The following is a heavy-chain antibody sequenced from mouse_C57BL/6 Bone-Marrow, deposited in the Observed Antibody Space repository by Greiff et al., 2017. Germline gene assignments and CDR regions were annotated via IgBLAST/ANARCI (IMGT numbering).Heavy chain of an antibody. CDR3: ARDAIHVRYFDV. V-gene: IGHV7-1*01. J-gene: IGHJ1*03. Sequence: EVKLMESGGGLVQSGRSLRLSCATSGFTFSDFYMEWVRQAPGKGLEWIAASRNKANDYTTEYSASVKGRFIVSRDTSQSILYLQMNALRAEDTAIYYCARDAIHVRYFDVWGTGTTVTVSS. CDR2: SRNKANDYTT. D-gene: IGHD1-2*01. CDR1: GFTFSDFY.